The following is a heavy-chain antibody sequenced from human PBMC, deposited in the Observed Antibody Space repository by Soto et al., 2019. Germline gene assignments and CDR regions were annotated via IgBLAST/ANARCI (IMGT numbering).Heavy chain of an antibody. CDR2: ISAYNGNT. CDR3: ARDPHCSGGSCYLDY. V-gene: IGHV1-18*04. D-gene: IGHD2-15*01. Sequence: GASLTVSCKASGYTFTSSGISWVRQAPGQGLEWMGWISAYNGNTNYAQKLQGRVTMTTDTSTSTAYMELRSLRSDDTAVYYCARDPHCSGGSCYLDYWGQGTLVTVSS. J-gene: IGHJ4*02. CDR1: GYTFTSSG.